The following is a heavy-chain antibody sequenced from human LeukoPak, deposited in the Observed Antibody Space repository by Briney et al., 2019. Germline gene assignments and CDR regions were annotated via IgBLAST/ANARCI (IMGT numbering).Heavy chain of an antibody. Sequence: SETLSLTCTVSGGSISSYYWSWIRQPPGKGLEWIGYIYYSGSTNYNPSLKSRVTISVDTSKNQFSLRLASVTAADTAVYYCARDYGGKFDYWGQGTLVTVSS. CDR2: IYYSGST. D-gene: IGHD4-23*01. J-gene: IGHJ4*02. V-gene: IGHV4-59*01. CDR1: GGSISSYY. CDR3: ARDYGGKFDY.